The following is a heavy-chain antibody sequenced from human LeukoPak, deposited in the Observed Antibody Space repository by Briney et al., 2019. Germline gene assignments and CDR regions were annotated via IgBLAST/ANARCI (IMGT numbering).Heavy chain of an antibody. D-gene: IGHD2-2*02. CDR3: ARYEYYTTRFDY. CDR2: INWNGGST. Sequence: GGSLRLSCAASGFTFDDYGMSWVRQAPGKGLEWVSGINWNGGSTVYADSVKGRFTISRDNAKNSLYLQMNSLRAEDTAVYYCARYEYYTTRFDYWGQGTLVTVSS. CDR1: GFTFDDYG. J-gene: IGHJ4*02. V-gene: IGHV3-20*04.